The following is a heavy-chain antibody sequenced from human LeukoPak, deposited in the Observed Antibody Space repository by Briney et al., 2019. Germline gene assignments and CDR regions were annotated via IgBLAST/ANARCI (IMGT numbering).Heavy chain of an antibody. CDR1: RFTVSSYA. V-gene: IGHV3-23*01. Sequence: GGSLRLSCAASRFTVSSYAMSWVRRAPGKGLEWVSAIGYSGGSTYYADSVKGRFTISRDNSKNTLYLQMNSLRAEDTAVYYCAKGGFGELNFDYWGQGTLVTVSS. J-gene: IGHJ4*02. CDR2: IGYSGGST. D-gene: IGHD3-10*01. CDR3: AKGGFGELNFDY.